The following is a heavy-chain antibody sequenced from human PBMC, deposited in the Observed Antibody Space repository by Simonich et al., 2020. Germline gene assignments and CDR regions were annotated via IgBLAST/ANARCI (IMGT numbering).Heavy chain of an antibody. CDR2: HNPNSVGT. CDR3: ARGGLGHWYFDL. J-gene: IGHJ2*01. CDR1: GYTFTGYY. V-gene: IGHV1-2*02. D-gene: IGHD6-25*01. Sequence: QVQLVQSGAEVKKPGASVKVSCKASGYTFTGYYRHWVRQTPGQGLEWMGWHNPNSVGTNYAQKCQCRITMTRDKSISTAYMELSRLRSDDTAVYYCARGGLGHWYFDLWGRGTLVTVSS.